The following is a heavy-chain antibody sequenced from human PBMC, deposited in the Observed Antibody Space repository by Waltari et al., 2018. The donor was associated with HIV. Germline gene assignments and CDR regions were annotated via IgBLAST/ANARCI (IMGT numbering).Heavy chain of an antibody. CDR3: ARHEVGIFGVVRSGGRDY. D-gene: IGHD3-3*01. CDR2: IYYSVST. Sequence: QLQLQESGPGLVKPSETLSLTCTVSGGSISSSSYYWGWIRQPPGKGLEWIGNIYYSVSTYSNPSFKSRVTISEETSKNQSAAGLRGETAADTAVDYCARHEVGIFGVVRSGGRDYWGQGTLVTVSS. V-gene: IGHV4-39*01. J-gene: IGHJ4*02. CDR1: GGSISSSSYY.